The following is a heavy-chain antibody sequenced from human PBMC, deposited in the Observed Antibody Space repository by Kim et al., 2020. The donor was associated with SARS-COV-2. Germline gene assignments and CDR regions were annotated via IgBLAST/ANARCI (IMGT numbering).Heavy chain of an antibody. V-gene: IGHV3-33*01. D-gene: IGHD6-19*01. J-gene: IGHJ6*02. CDR3: ARDMVSGWYLYYYYGMDV. Sequence: GGSLRLSCAASGFTFSSYGMHWVRQAPGKGREWVAVIWYDGSNKYYADSVKGRFTISRDNSKNTLYLQMNSLRAEDTAVYYCARDMVSGWYLYYYYGMDVWGQGTTVTVSS. CDR1: GFTFSSYG. CDR2: IWYDGSNK.